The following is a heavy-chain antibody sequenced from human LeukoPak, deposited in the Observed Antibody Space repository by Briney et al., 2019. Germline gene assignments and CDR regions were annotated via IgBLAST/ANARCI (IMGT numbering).Heavy chain of an antibody. V-gene: IGHV3-23*01. D-gene: IGHD3-22*01. CDR3: ASRSFYDSSGYPIDY. J-gene: IGHJ4*02. CDR2: ISGSDGST. CDR1: GFTFSSYA. Sequence: QPGGSLRLSCAASGFTFSSYAMSWVRQAPGKGLEWVSAISGSDGSTYYADSVKGRFTISRDNSKNTLYLQMNSLRAEDTAVYYCASRSFYDSSGYPIDYWGQGTLVTVSS.